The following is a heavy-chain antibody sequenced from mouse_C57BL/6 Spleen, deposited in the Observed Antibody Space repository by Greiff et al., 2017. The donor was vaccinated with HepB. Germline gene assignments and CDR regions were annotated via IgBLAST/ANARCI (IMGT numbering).Heavy chain of an antibody. CDR2: ISSGGDYI. J-gene: IGHJ2*01. V-gene: IGHV5-9-1*02. Sequence: EVQVVESGEGLAKPGGSLKLSCAASGFTFSSYAMSWVRQTPEKRLEWVAYISSGGDYIYYADTVKGRFTISRDNARNTLYLQMSSLKSEDTAMYYCTREEGYDYFDYWGQGTTLTVSS. CDR1: GFTFSSYA. D-gene: IGHD2-3*01. CDR3: TREEGYDYFDY.